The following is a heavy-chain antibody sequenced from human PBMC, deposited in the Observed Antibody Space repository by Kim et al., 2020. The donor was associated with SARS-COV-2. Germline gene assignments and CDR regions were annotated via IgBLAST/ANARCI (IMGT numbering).Heavy chain of an antibody. CDR1: GGSFSGYY. CDR2: INHSGST. J-gene: IGHJ3*02. Sequence: SETLSLTCAVYGGSFSGYYWSWIRQPPGKGLEWIGEINHSGSTNYNPSLKSRVTISVDTSKNQFSLKLSSVTAADTAVCYCAIRDMITFGGVIVRDAFDIWGQGTMVTISS. V-gene: IGHV4-34*01. D-gene: IGHD3-16*02. CDR3: AIRDMITFGGVIVRDAFDI.